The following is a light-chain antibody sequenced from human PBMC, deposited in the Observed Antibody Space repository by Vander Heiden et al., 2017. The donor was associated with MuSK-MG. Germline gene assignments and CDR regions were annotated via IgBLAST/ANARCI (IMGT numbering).Light chain of an antibody. CDR2: DVI. V-gene: IGLV2-14*03. CDR1: SSDVGGYNY. CDR3: SSYTSSSTLGV. Sequence: QSALTQPASVSGSPGQSITISCTGTSSDVGGYNYVSWYQQHPGKAPKLMIYDVINRPSGVSHRFSGSKSGNTASLTISGLQAEDEADYYCSSYTSSSTLGVFGGGTKLTVL. J-gene: IGLJ2*01.